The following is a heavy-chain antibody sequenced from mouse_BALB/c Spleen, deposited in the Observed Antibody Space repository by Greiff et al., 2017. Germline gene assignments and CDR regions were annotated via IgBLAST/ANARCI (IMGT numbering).Heavy chain of an antibody. CDR2: IWGDGST. V-gene: IGHV2-6-7*01. D-gene: IGHD2-4*01. Sequence: QVQLKESGPGLVAPSQSLSITCTVSGFSFTGYGVTWVRQPPGKGLEWLGMIWGDGSTDYNSALKSSLSISKNNYKSQVFLKMNSLQTTDTARYYCAKDGLRCLYYYAMDYWGQGTSVTVSS. CDR3: AKDGLRCLYYYAMDY. CDR1: GFSFTGYG. J-gene: IGHJ4*01.